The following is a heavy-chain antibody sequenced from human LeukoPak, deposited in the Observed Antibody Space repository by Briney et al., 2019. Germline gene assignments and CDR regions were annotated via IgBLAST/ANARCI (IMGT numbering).Heavy chain of an antibody. V-gene: IGHV3-7*01. J-gene: IGHJ4*02. CDR2: IKQDGSDK. CDR1: GFTFSGYW. CDR3: ARIQYSGGYYYDY. Sequence: PGGSLRLSCAASGFTFSGYWMSWVRQAPGKGLEWVANIKQDGSDKYYVDSVKGRFTISRDNAKNSLYLQMNSLRAEDTAVYYCARIQYSGGYYYDYWGQGTLVTVPS. D-gene: IGHD1-26*01.